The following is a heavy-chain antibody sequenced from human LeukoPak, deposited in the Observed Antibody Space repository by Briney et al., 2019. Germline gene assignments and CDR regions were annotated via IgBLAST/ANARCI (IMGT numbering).Heavy chain of an antibody. CDR3: ARTSMSGYDSPLDH. CDR1: GFSLSTSGMC. J-gene: IGHJ4*02. Sequence: ESGPALVKPTQTLTLTCTFSGFSLSTSGMCVSWIRQPPGKALEWLARIDWDDDKYYSTSLKTRLTISKDTSKNQVVLTMTNMDPVDTATYYCARTSMSGYDSPLDHWGQGTLVTVSS. D-gene: IGHD5-12*01. CDR2: IDWDDDK. V-gene: IGHV2-70*11.